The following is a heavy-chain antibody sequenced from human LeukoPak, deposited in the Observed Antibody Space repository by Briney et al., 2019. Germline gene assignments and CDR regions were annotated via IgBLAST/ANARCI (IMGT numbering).Heavy chain of an antibody. Sequence: GGSLRLSCAASGFXFNSYAITWVRQAPGKGLEWVSAISVSGGTTDYADSVKGRFTISRDNSKNTLYLQMNSLRAEDTAVYYCAKDIQLSTWGLGTMVTVSS. CDR1: GFXFNSYA. CDR2: ISVSGGTT. J-gene: IGHJ3*01. D-gene: IGHD5-24*01. CDR3: AKDIQLST. V-gene: IGHV3-23*01.